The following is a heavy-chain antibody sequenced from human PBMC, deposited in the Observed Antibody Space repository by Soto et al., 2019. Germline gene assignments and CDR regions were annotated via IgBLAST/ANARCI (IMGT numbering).Heavy chain of an antibody. CDR1: GGSISSGGYY. Sequence: QVQLQESGPGLVKPSQTLSLTCTVSGGSISSGGYYWSWIRQHPGKGLEWIGYIYYSGSTYYNPSLECRVTISVDTSKSPFSLTLSSVTAADTAVYYCATGGRVVAFTGWYFDLWGRGTLVTVSS. CDR3: ATGGRVVAFTGWYFDL. D-gene: IGHD2-15*01. CDR2: IYYSGST. J-gene: IGHJ2*01. V-gene: IGHV4-31*03.